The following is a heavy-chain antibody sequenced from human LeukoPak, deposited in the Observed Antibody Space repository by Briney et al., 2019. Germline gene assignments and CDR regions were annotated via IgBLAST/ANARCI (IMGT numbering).Heavy chain of an antibody. V-gene: IGHV5-51*01. D-gene: IGHD6-13*01. Sequence: GESLKISCTASGYSFSKYWIGWVRQTPGKGLEWMGFIYSDESLIRYSPSFEGQVTISADNSISTAYLQWSSLKASDTAMYYCARHFQQLGTPYGMDVWGQGTTVTVSS. CDR3: ARHFQQLGTPYGMDV. J-gene: IGHJ6*02. CDR2: IYSDESLI. CDR1: GYSFSKYW.